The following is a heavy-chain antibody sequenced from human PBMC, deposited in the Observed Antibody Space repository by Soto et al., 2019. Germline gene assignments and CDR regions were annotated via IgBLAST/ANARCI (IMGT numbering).Heavy chain of an antibody. CDR1: GYTFTSYG. CDR2: ISAYTGNT. V-gene: IGHV1-18*01. Sequence: ASVKVSCKSSGYTFTSYGISWVRQAPGQGLEWMGWISAYTGNTNYAQKLQGRVTMTTDTSTSTAYMELRSLRSDDTAVYYCAREGVGGALVLYYYGMDVWGQGTTVTVSS. CDR3: AREGVGGALVLYYYGMDV. D-gene: IGHD1-26*01. J-gene: IGHJ6*02.